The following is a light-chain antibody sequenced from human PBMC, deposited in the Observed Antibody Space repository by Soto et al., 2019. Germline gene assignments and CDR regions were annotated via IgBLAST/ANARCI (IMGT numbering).Light chain of an antibody. V-gene: IGLV3-21*04. J-gene: IGLJ2*01. CDR3: QVWDSSSDHVV. Sequence: SYELTQPPSVSVAPGKTARITCGGNNIGSKSVHWYQQKPGQAPVLVIYYDNDRPSGIPERFSGSNSGNRATLTISRVEAGDEADYYCQVWDSSSDHVVFGGGTQLTVL. CDR2: YDN. CDR1: NIGSKS.